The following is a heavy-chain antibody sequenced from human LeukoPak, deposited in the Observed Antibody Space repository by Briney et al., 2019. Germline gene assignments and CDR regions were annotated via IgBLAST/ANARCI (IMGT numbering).Heavy chain of an antibody. CDR3: ASRPADYSNYPTLVYYGMDV. Sequence: SETLSLTCAVYGGSFSGYYWSWIRQPPGKGLEWIGEINHSGSTNYNPSLKSRVTISVDTSKNQFSLKLSSVTAADTAVYYCASRPADYSNYPTLVYYGMDVWGQGTTVTVSS. J-gene: IGHJ6*02. D-gene: IGHD4-11*01. CDR2: INHSGST. CDR1: GGSFSGYY. V-gene: IGHV4-34*01.